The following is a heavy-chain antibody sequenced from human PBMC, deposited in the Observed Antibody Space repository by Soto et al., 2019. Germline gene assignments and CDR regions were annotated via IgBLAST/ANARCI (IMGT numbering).Heavy chain of an antibody. CDR3: ARAYCSSTNCYLNYFDR. D-gene: IGHD2-2*01. V-gene: IGHV1-3*04. CDR1: GYTFTHYA. CDR2: INTANSNT. Sequence: ASVKVSCKASGYTFTHYAMHWVRQAPGQKLEWMGWINTANSNTKYSQKFQGRVTITRDTSASTAYVELSGLRYEDTAVYYCARAYCSSTNCYLNYFDRWGQETLVTVSS. J-gene: IGHJ5*02.